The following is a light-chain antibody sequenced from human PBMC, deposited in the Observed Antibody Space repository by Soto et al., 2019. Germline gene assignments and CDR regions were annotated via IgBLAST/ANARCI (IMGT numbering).Light chain of an antibody. V-gene: IGKV3-15*01. Sequence: IVMTQSPATLSVSPLERSTLSFRASQNIYSNVAWYQQRPGQAPRLLIYRASTRATGIPARFSGSGSGTEFTLTISSLQSEDFTVYSCLQYHNLWAFGQGTKVDI. CDR1: QNIYSN. CDR2: RAS. J-gene: IGKJ1*01. CDR3: LQYHNLWA.